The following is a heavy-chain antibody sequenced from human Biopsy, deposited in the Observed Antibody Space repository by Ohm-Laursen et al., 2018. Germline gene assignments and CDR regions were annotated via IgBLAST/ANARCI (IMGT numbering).Heavy chain of an antibody. Sequence: SLRLSCAASGFMFSASWMSWVRLAPGKGLEWVANINPDGSVKYFADSVKGRFTISRDNAENSMYLQMSSLTVGDTAVYYCARDERWGQGTLVTVSS. J-gene: IGHJ4*02. CDR3: ARDER. D-gene: IGHD5-24*01. V-gene: IGHV3-7*01. CDR1: GFMFSASW. CDR2: INPDGSVK.